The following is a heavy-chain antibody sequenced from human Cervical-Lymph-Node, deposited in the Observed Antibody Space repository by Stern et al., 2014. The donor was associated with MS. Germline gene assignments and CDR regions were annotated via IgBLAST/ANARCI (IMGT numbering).Heavy chain of an antibody. CDR3: ARIGSTVTTIGAFEI. Sequence: QVTLKESGPALVKPTQTLTLTCSLSGLSLISSGVRVGWIRQPPGKALEWLARIDWDATKFYNPPLRNRLTIAKDTSRNQVVLKMTNMDPVDTATYFCARIGSTVTTIGAFEIWGQGTKVTVSS. D-gene: IGHD4-17*01. J-gene: IGHJ3*02. CDR2: IDWDATK. CDR1: GLSLISSGVR. V-gene: IGHV2-70*04.